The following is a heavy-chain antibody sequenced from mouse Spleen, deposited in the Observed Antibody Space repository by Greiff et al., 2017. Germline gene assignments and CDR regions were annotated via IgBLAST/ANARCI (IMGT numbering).Heavy chain of an antibody. J-gene: IGHJ2*01. CDR2: ISTYYGNT. V-gene: IGHV1S137*01. CDR3: ARDYYYGSSYYFDY. Sequence: QVQLKQSGPELVRPGVSVKISCKGSGYTFTDYAMHWVKQSHAKSLEWIGVISTYYGNTNYNQKFKGKATMTVDKSSSTAYMELARLTSEDSAIYYCARDYYYGSSYYFDYWGQGTTLTVSS. D-gene: IGHD1-1*01. CDR1: GYTFTDYA.